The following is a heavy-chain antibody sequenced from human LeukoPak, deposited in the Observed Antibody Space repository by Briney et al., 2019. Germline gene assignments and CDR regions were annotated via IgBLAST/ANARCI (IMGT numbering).Heavy chain of an antibody. D-gene: IGHD4-17*01. CDR3: ARESPTDYGDYQPFDY. CDR1: KFTFSNYA. Sequence: GGSLRLSCTASKFTFSNYAMSWVRQASGKGLEWVSAISGSGGSTYYADSVKGRFTISRDNSKNTLFLQMNSLGAEDTAVYYCARESPTDYGDYQPFDYWGQRTLVTVSS. V-gene: IGHV3-23*01. J-gene: IGHJ4*02. CDR2: ISGSGGST.